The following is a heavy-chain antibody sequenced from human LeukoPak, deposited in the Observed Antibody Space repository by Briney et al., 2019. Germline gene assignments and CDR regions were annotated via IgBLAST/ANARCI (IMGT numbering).Heavy chain of an antibody. Sequence: GGSLRLSCAASGFTFSSYGMHWVRQAPGKGLEWVAFIRYDGSNKYYADSVKGRFTISRDNSKNTLYLQMNSLRAEDTAVYYCAKDRIAARRSVVDYWGQGTLVTVSS. CDR2: IRYDGSNK. V-gene: IGHV3-30*02. CDR1: GFTFSSYG. CDR3: AKDRIAARRSVVDY. D-gene: IGHD6-6*01. J-gene: IGHJ4*02.